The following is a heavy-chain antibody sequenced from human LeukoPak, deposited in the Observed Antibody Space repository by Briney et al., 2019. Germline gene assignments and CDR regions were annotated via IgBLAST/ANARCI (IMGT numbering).Heavy chain of an antibody. CDR2: INAGNGNT. J-gene: IGHJ6*02. CDR1: GYTFTSYA. Sequence: ASVKVSCKASGYTFTSYAMHWVRQAPGQRLEWMGWINAGNGNTKYSQKFQGRVTITRDTSASTAYKELSSLGSEDTAVYYCSAAMVYYYGMDVWGQGTTVTVSS. D-gene: IGHD5-18*01. CDR3: SAAMVYYYGMDV. V-gene: IGHV1-3*01.